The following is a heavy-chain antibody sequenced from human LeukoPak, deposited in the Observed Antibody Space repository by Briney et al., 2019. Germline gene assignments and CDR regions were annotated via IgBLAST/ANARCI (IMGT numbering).Heavy chain of an antibody. Sequence: PGGSLRLSCAASGFTFSSYEMNWVRQAPGKGLEWVSYISTSGSTIYYADSVKGRFTISRDNAQNSLYLQMNSLGAEDTAVYYCARTYFYDSSGYYYRGYYFDYWGQGTLVTVSS. D-gene: IGHD3-22*01. CDR1: GFTFSSYE. J-gene: IGHJ4*02. CDR3: ARTYFYDSSGYYYRGYYFDY. V-gene: IGHV3-48*03. CDR2: ISTSGSTI.